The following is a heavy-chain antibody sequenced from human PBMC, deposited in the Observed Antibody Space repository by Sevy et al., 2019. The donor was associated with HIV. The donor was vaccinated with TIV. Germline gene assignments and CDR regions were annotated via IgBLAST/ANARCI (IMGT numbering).Heavy chain of an antibody. D-gene: IGHD6-19*01. J-gene: IGHJ5*02. V-gene: IGHV1-2*02. CDR3: AGQSLGWYNWFDP. CDR2: VTPNSGAT. Sequence: ASVKVSCKASGYNFYIHWVRQAPGQGLEWMGGVTPNSGATTYAQRLQGRVAMTMDTSISTAYMELSGLKSDDTAIYYCAGQSLGWYNWFDPWGQGTLVTVSS. CDR1: GYNFY.